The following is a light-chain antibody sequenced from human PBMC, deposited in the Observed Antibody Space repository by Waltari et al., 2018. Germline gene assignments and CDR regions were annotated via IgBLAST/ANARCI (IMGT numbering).Light chain of an antibody. CDR3: QQYDTFLGT. V-gene: IGKV1-5*03. Sequence: DIQMTQSPSILSASIGDRVTITCRASQNINIWLAWYQHKPEKGPRILIYKASTLERGVSSRFSGSGTGTNFSLTITSLQPDDSATYYCQQYDTFLGTFGQGTRLDI. J-gene: IGKJ1*01. CDR2: KAS. CDR1: QNINIW.